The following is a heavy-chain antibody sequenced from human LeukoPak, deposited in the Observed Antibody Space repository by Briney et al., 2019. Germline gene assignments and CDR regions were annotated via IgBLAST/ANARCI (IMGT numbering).Heavy chain of an antibody. CDR1: GDPIRVSY. CDR3: ARGIRSSLPTAFDI. D-gene: IGHD3-3*02. V-gene: IGHV4-4*07. Sequence: SESLSVARALSGDPIRVSYTCAIPEPAGKGREWVWHIYSSGSTNYNPALMSRVTTSVDTSKNQFSLKLSSVTAADTAVYYCARGIRSSLPTAFDIWGQGTMVTVSS. J-gene: IGHJ3*02. CDR2: IYSSGST.